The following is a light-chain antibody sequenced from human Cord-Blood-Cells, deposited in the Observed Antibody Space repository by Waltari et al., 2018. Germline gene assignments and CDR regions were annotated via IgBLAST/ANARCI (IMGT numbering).Light chain of an antibody. Sequence: QSALTQPASVSASPGQSTTISCTGTSSDVGGSNYFSRYQQHPGKAPKLMIYDVSKRPSGVSNRFSGSKSGNTASLTISGLQAEDEADYYCSSYTSSSTWVFSGGTKLTVL. J-gene: IGLJ3*02. V-gene: IGLV2-14*01. CDR1: SSDVGGSNY. CDR2: DVS. CDR3: SSYTSSSTWV.